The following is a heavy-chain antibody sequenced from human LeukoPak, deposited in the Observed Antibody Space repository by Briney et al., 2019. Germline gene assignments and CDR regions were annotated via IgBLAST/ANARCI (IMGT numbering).Heavy chain of an antibody. CDR3: AKGWSKNYFDY. Sequence: GGSLRLSCAASGITFSSYAMSWVRQAPGKGLEWVSGISGSGGSIYYADSVKGRFTISRDNSKNTLYLQMNSLRAEDTAVYYCAKGWSKNYFDYWGQGTLVTVSS. CDR1: GITFSSYA. CDR2: ISGSGGSI. V-gene: IGHV3-23*01. J-gene: IGHJ4*02.